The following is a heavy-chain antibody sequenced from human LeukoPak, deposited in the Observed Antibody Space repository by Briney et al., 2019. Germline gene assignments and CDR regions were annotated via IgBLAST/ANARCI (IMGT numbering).Heavy chain of an antibody. CDR3: ARDDYGDYGSVY. Sequence: ASVKVSCKASGYTFTGYYMHWVRQSPGQGLEWMGWINPNSGGTNYAQKFQGRVTMTRDTSISTAYMELSRLRSDDTAVYYCARDDYGDYGSVYWGQGTLVTVSS. V-gene: IGHV1-2*02. D-gene: IGHD4-17*01. CDR1: GYTFTGYY. CDR2: INPNSGGT. J-gene: IGHJ4*02.